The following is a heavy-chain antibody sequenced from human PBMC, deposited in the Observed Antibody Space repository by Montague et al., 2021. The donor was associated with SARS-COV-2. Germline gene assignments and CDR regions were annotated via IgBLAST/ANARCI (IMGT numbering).Heavy chain of an antibody. V-gene: IGHV4-34*01. CDR3: AWSHYGDYFDF. CDR1: GASFSGNY. D-gene: IGHD4-17*01. CDR2: VNSGCIT. J-gene: IGHJ4*01. Sequence: SETLSLTCTVSGASFSGNYWTWLCLSPWKGLELMCDVNSGCITNYNPSTKSRVAISVDTSTNQFSLSLRSLAAADTATYFCAWSHYGDYFDFWGHGTQVTVSS.